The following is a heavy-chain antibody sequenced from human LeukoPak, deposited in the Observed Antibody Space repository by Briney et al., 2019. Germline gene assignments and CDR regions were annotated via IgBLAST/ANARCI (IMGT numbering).Heavy chain of an antibody. D-gene: IGHD6-19*01. Sequence: PGGSLRLSCAASGSTFSTYWMTWVRQAPGKGLEWVANIKPDGHKTNYVDSVKGRFTISRDNAKSSLYLRMNSLRAEDTAVYYCARDGRSGWNDHDYWGQGTLVIVSS. CDR1: GSTFSTYW. CDR2: IKPDGHKT. J-gene: IGHJ4*02. V-gene: IGHV3-7*03. CDR3: ARDGRSGWNDHDY.